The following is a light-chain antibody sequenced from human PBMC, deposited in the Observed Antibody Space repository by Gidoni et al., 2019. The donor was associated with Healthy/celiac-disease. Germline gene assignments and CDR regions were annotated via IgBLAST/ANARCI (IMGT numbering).Light chain of an antibody. CDR3: KQYDNLPFT. J-gene: IGKJ4*01. CDR1: QDISNY. Sequence: DIQMTQSPSSLSASVGDRVTITCQASQDISNYSNWYQQKPGKAPKLLIYDASNLETGVPSRFSGSVSVTDFTFTISSLQPEDIATYYCKQYDNLPFTFGGGTKVEIK. CDR2: DAS. V-gene: IGKV1-33*01.